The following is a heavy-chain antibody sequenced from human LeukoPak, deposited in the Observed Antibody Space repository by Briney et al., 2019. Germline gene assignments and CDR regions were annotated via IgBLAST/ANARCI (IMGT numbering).Heavy chain of an antibody. Sequence: GGSLRLSCAASGFTFSSYGMHWVRQAPGKGLEWVAVISYDGSNKYYADSVKGRFTISRDNSKNTLYLQMNSLRAKDTAVYYCAKGSDPGTFDYWGQGTLVTVSS. D-gene: IGHD1-26*01. CDR2: ISYDGSNK. CDR3: AKGSDPGTFDY. V-gene: IGHV3-30*18. CDR1: GFTFSSYG. J-gene: IGHJ4*02.